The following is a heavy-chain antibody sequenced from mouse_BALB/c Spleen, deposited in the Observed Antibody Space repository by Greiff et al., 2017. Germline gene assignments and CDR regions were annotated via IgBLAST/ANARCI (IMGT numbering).Heavy chain of an antibody. D-gene: IGHD2-4*01. Sequence: EVKVVESGGGLVQPGGSRKLSCAASGFTFSSFGMHWVRQAPEKGLEWVTYISSGSSTIYYADTVKGRFTISRDNPKNTLFLQMTSLRSEDTAMYYCARFDYDGAMDYWGQGTSVTVSS. CDR3: ARFDYDGAMDY. J-gene: IGHJ4*01. CDR2: ISSGSSTI. V-gene: IGHV5-17*02. CDR1: GFTFSSFG.